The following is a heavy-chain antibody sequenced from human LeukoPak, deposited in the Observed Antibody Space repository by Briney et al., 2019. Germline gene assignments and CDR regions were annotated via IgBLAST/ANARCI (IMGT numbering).Heavy chain of an antibody. J-gene: IGHJ5*02. CDR1: GFTVSTNS. D-gene: IGHD3-10*01. Sequence: ESGGSLRLSCTVSGFTVSTNSMSWVRQAPGKGLEWVSFIYSDNTHYSDSVKGRFTISRDNSKNTLYLQMNSLRAEDTAVYYCAKDRRLTITMLTPWFDPWGQGTLVTVSS. CDR2: IYSDNT. V-gene: IGHV3-53*01. CDR3: AKDRRLTITMLTPWFDP.